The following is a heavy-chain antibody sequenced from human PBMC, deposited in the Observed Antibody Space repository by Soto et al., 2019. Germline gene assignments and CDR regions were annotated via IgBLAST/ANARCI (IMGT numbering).Heavy chain of an antibody. V-gene: IGHV3-21*01. Sequence: PGGSLRLSCAASGFSFSTYDMHWVRQAPGKGLEWVSSISSRGDTYYADSVKGRFTISRDNAKNSVSLQMDSLRAEDAAVYYCAREETAWPLAYGLDVWGQGTTVTVSS. CDR3: AREETAWPLAYGLDV. CDR1: GFSFSTYD. CDR2: ISSRGDT. J-gene: IGHJ6*02. D-gene: IGHD2-21*02.